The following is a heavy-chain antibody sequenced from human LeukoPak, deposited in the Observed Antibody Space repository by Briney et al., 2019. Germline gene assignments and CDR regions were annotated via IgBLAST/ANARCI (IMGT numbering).Heavy chain of an antibody. CDR3: AREYGDYGPFDY. D-gene: IGHD4-17*01. CDR1: GGSISSGGYS. CDR2: IYHSGST. Sequence: SQTLSLTCAVSGGSISSGGYSWSWIRQPPGKGLEWIGYIYHSGSTYYNPSLKSRVTISVDRSKNQFSLKLSSVTAADTAVYYCAREYGDYGPFDYWGQGTLVTVSS. V-gene: IGHV4-30-2*01. J-gene: IGHJ4*02.